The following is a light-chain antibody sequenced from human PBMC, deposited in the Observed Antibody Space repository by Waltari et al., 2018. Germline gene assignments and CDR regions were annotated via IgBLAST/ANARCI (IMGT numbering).Light chain of an antibody. CDR3: QEFYGSLSRT. CDR2: VAS. CDR1: QDIGTS. Sequence: DIQMTQSPSSLSASVGDTITITCRASQDIGTSLAWYQQKPGEAPKLLVVVASRLQGGVPSRFSGNGSGTDFSLTIRSLQPEDFATYYCQEFYGSLSRTFGGGTKVDIK. V-gene: IGKV1-NL1*01. J-gene: IGKJ4*01.